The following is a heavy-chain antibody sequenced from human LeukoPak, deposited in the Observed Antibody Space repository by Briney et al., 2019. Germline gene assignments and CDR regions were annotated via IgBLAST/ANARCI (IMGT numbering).Heavy chain of an antibody. CDR1: GYTFTSYG. Sequence: ASVKVSYKASGYTFTSYGISWVRQAPGQGLEWMGWISAYNGNTNYAQKLQGRVTMTTDTSTSTAYMELRSLRSDDTAVYYCAREFSEAISGAYYYYMDVWGKGTTVTVSS. CDR3: AREFSEAISGAYYYYMDV. D-gene: IGHD3-3*01. J-gene: IGHJ6*03. CDR2: ISAYNGNT. V-gene: IGHV1-18*01.